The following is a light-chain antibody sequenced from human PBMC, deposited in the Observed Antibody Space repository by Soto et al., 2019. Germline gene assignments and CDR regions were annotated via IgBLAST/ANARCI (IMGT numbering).Light chain of an antibody. CDR1: SSDVGRYNL. CDR2: EGS. J-gene: IGLJ2*01. V-gene: IGLV2-23*01. CDR3: CSYAGSSPHVV. Sequence: QSVLTQPASVSGSPGQSITISCTGTSSDVGRYNLVSWYQQHPGKAPKLMIYEGSKRPSGVSNRFSGSKSGNTASLTISGLQAEDEADYYCCSYAGSSPHVVFGGGTKVTVL.